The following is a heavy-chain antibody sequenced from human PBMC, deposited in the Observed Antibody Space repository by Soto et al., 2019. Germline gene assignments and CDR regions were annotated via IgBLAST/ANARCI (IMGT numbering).Heavy chain of an antibody. CDR1: GFTFSSYA. Sequence: EVQLLESGGGLVQPGGSLRLSCAASGFTFSSYAMSWVRQAPGKGLEWVSAISGSGDSTYYADSVRGRFTISRDNSKNTLYLQMNSLRAEDPAVYYCAKDRDGAAAGPTKFYGMDVWGQGTTVTVSS. J-gene: IGHJ6*02. CDR2: ISGSGDST. CDR3: AKDRDGAAAGPTKFYGMDV. D-gene: IGHD6-13*01. V-gene: IGHV3-23*01.